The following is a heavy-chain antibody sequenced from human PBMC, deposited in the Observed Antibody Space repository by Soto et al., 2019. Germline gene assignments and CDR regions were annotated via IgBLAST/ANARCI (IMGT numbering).Heavy chain of an antibody. CDR1: GFIFSGYS. V-gene: IGHV3-21*01. CDR3: AGNRGASSDY. D-gene: IGHD1-26*01. J-gene: IGHJ4*02. Sequence: PGGSLRLSCAASGFIFSGYSMNWVRQAPGKGLEWVSSISSSSTYINYADSVKGRFTISRDNAKNSLYLQMNSLRAEDTAVYYCAGNRGASSDYWGQGTLVNVSS. CDR2: ISSSSTYI.